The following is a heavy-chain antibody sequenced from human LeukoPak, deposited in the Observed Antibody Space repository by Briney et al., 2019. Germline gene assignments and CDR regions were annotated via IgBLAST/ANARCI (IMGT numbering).Heavy chain of an antibody. Sequence: SETLSLTCTVSGGSISSGSYYWSWIRQPAGKGLEWIGRIYTSGSTNYNPSLKSRVTISVDTSKNQFSLKLSSVTAADTAVYYCARSQRGYYYGSGSYDFDYWGQGTLVTVSS. D-gene: IGHD3-10*01. CDR3: ARSQRGYYYGSGSYDFDY. CDR2: IYTSGST. V-gene: IGHV4-61*02. J-gene: IGHJ4*02. CDR1: GGSISSGSYY.